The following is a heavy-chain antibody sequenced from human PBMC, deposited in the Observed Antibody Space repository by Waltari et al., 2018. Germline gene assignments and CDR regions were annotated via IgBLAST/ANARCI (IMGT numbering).Heavy chain of an antibody. CDR1: GFPVRSNY. Sequence: EVHLVESGGGLLQPGGSLSLSCAASGFPVRSNYLTWFRQAPGKGLEWVSVIYSGGSRYYADSVRGRFTISRDNSKNTLYLQMNSLRAEDTAVYFCAGGAYSYSYLDYWGQGTLVTVSS. CDR3: AGGAYSYSYLDY. V-gene: IGHV3-53*01. J-gene: IGHJ4*02. D-gene: IGHD4-4*01. CDR2: IYSGGSR.